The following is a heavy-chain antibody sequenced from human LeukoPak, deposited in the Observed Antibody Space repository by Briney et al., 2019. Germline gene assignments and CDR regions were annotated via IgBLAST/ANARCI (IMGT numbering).Heavy chain of an antibody. CDR3: ARRIQGMAPYYFDY. D-gene: IGHD5-24*01. CDR2: INSDGGST. CDR1: GFTFSSYW. Sequence: GGPLRLSCTASGFTFSSYWMHWVREAPGKGLVWVSRINSDGGSTSYADPVKGRFTISRDNAKNTLYLQMNSLRAEDTAVYYCARRIQGMAPYYFDYWGQGTLVTVSS. V-gene: IGHV3-74*01. J-gene: IGHJ4*02.